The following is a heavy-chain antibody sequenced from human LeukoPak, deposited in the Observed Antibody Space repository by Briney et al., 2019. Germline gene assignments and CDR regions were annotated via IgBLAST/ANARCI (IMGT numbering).Heavy chain of an antibody. V-gene: IGHV4-4*07. CDR1: GGSISSYY. Sequence: PSETLSLTCTVSGGSISSYYWSWIRQPAGKGLEWIGRIYTSGSTNYNPSLKSRVTMSVDTSKNQFSLKLSSVTAADTAVYYCAGDSKQLVRLVYYYYMDVWGKGTTVTVSS. CDR3: AGDSKQLVRLVYYYYMDV. J-gene: IGHJ6*03. CDR2: IYTSGST. D-gene: IGHD6-6*01.